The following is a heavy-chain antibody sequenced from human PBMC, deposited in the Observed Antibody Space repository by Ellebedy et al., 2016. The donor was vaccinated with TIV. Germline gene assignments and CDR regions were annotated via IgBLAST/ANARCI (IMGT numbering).Heavy chain of an antibody. V-gene: IGHV3-21*01. D-gene: IGHD6-13*01. Sequence: GESLKISCAASGFTFSSYSMNWVRQAPGKGLEWVSSISSSSSYIYYADSVKGRFTISRDNAKNSLYLQMNSLRAEDTAVYYCARDLAAAGITDNWFDPWGQGTLVTVSS. CDR3: ARDLAAAGITDNWFDP. CDR1: GFTFSSYS. CDR2: ISSSSSYI. J-gene: IGHJ5*02.